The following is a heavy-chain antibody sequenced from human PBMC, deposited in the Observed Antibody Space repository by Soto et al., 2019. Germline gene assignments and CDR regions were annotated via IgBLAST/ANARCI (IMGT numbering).Heavy chain of an antibody. V-gene: IGHV4-34*01. J-gene: IGHJ6*02. CDR3: ARGIEGWYQGRYYYGMDV. CDR2: INHSGST. Sequence: SETLSLTCAVYGGSFSGYYWSWIRQPPGEGLEWIGEINHSGSTNYNPSLKSRVTISVDTSKNQFSLKLSSVTAADTAVYYCARGIEGWYQGRYYYGMDVWGQGTTVTVSS. CDR1: GGSFSGYY. D-gene: IGHD6-19*01.